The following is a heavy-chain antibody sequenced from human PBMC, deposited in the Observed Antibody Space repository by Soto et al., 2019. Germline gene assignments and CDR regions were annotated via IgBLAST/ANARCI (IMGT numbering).Heavy chain of an antibody. CDR2: FDPEDGET. CDR3: XAGGTRWLHSPFDY. CDR1: GHTLTELS. D-gene: IGHD1-1*01. J-gene: IGHJ4*02. Sequence: QVQLLQSGAEVKKPGASVKVSCKVSGHTLTELSMHWVRQAPGRGLEWMGGFDPEDGETIFAQKFQGRVTMTEDTXXXXXXXXXXXXXXXDXXVYXCXAGGTRWLHSPFDYWGQGTLVTISS. V-gene: IGHV1-24*01.